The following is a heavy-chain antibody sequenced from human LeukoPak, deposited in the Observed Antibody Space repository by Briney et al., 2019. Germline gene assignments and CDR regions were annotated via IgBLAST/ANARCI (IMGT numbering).Heavy chain of an antibody. V-gene: IGHV1-46*01. J-gene: IGHJ6*02. CDR2: INPTGGST. CDR3: TRSQYYGMDV. CDR1: RYTFTSYY. Sequence: ASVKVSCKASRYTFTSYYMHWVRQAPGQGLEWMGMINPTGGSTSYAQKFQGRVTMTRDTSTSTVYMELSSLRSEDTAVYYCTRSQYYGMDVWGQGTTVTVSS.